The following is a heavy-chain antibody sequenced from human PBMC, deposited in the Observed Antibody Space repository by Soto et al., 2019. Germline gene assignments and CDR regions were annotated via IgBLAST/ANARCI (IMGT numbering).Heavy chain of an antibody. Sequence: SETLDITCAVSVGSISISNWWSWFRQPPVKGLEWIGEIYHSGSTNYNPSLKSRVTISVDKSKNQFSLKLSSVTAADTAVYYCARVSGWYGGVRHYYFDYWGQGTMVTVSS. CDR3: ARVSGWYGGVRHYYFDY. CDR1: VGSISISNW. V-gene: IGHV4-4*02. J-gene: IGHJ4*02. D-gene: IGHD6-19*01. CDR2: IYHSGST.